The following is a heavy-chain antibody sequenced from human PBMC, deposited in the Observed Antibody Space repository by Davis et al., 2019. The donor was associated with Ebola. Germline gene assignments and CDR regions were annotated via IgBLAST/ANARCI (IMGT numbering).Heavy chain of an antibody. D-gene: IGHD2-15*01. J-gene: IGHJ6*02. Sequence: ASVKVSCKASGYTFTSYYMHWVRQAPGQGLEWMGIINPSGGSTSYAQKFQGRVTMTRDTSTSTVYMELSSLRSEDTAVYYCARDSGYCSGGSCYSYGMDVWGQGTTVTVSS. CDR3: ARDSGYCSGGSCYSYGMDV. V-gene: IGHV1-46*01. CDR1: GYTFTSYY. CDR2: INPSGGST.